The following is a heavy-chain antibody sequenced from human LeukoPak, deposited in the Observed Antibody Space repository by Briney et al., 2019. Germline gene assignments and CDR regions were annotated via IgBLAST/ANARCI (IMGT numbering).Heavy chain of an antibody. J-gene: IGHJ4*02. CDR3: ARHEGYFGIHTDLDY. V-gene: IGHV1-18*04. D-gene: IGHD3-9*01. CDR2: ISAYNGNT. CDR1: GYTFTSYG. Sequence: ASVKVSCKASGYTFTSYGISWVRQAPGQGLEWMGWISAYNGNTNYAQKLQGRVTMTTDTSTSTAYMELRSLRSDDTAVYYCARHEGYFGIHTDLDYWGQGTLVTVSS.